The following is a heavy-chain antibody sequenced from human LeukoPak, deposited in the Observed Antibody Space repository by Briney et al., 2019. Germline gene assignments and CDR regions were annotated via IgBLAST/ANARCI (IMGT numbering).Heavy chain of an antibody. CDR2: INPNSGDI. D-gene: IGHD4-23*01. CDR3: ARPDGDSGGNYGC. CDR1: GYTFTGHY. Sequence: ASVKVSCKASGYTFTGHYMHWVRQAPGRGPEWMGWINPNSGDINYAQKFQGRVTMTRDTSISTVYMELSRLRSDDTAVYYCARPDGDSGGNYGCWGQGTLVTVSS. J-gene: IGHJ4*02. V-gene: IGHV1-2*02.